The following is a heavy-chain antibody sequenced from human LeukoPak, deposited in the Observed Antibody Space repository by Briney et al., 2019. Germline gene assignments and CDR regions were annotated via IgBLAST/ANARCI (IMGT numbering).Heavy chain of an antibody. CDR2: ISAYNGNT. CDR3: ARDGARATQSKYFQH. V-gene: IGHV1-18*01. J-gene: IGHJ1*01. CDR1: GYTFTVYG. D-gene: IGHD2-15*01. Sequence: VASVKVSCKASGYTFTVYGISWVRQAPGQGLEWMGWISAYNGNTNYAQKLQGRVTMTTDTSTSTAYMELRSLRSEDTAVYYCARDGARATQSKYFQHWGQGTLVTVSS.